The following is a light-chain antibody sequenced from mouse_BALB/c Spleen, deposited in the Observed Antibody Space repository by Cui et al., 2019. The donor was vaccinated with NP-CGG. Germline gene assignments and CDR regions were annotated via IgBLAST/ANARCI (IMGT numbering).Light chain of an antibody. CDR1: TGAVTTNNY. CDR2: GTN. Sequence: QAVVMEESALTTSPGETVTLTCRSSTGAVTTNNYANWIQEKPDPLFTGLIGGTNNRAPGVPARFSGSLIGDKAALTITGALTEDEAIYFCALWYSNHWVFGGGTKLTVL. CDR3: ALWYSNHWV. J-gene: IGLJ1*01. V-gene: IGLV1*01.